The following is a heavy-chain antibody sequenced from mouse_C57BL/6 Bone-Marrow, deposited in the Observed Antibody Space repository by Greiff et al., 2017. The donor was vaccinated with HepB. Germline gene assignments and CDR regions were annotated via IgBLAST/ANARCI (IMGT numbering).Heavy chain of an antibody. CDR3: ARAGTGGY. J-gene: IGHJ2*01. CDR1: GYSFTGYY. V-gene: IGHV1-42*01. D-gene: IGHD3-3*01. CDR2: INPSTGGT. Sequence: DVQLVESGPELVKPGASVKISCKASGYSFTGYYMNWVKQSPEKSLEWIGEINPSTGGTTYNQKFKAKATLTVDKSSSTAYMQLKSLTSEDSAVYYCARAGTGGYWGQGTTLTVSS.